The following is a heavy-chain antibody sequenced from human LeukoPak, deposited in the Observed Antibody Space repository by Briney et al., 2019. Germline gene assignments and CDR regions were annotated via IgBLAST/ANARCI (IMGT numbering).Heavy chain of an antibody. CDR3: ARVGQYGYDYVWGSYRHGGYYFDY. D-gene: IGHD3-16*02. Sequence: RPGGSLRLSCAASGFTFDDYGMSWVRQAPGKGLEWVSGINWNGGSTGYADSVKGRFTISRDNAKNSLYLQMNSLRAEDTALYHCARVGQYGYDYVWGSYRHGGYYFDYWGQGTLVTVSS. CDR1: GFTFDDYG. V-gene: IGHV3-20*01. CDR2: INWNGGST. J-gene: IGHJ4*02.